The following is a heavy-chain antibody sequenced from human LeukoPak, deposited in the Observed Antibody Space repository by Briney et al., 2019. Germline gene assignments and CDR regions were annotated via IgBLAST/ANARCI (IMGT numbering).Heavy chain of an antibody. J-gene: IGHJ4*02. CDR2: IIPIFGTA. CDR1: EGTFRSYA. V-gene: IGHV1-69*05. Sequence: SVKVSCKASEGTFRSYAISWVRQAPGQGLEWMGGIIPIFGTANYAQKFQGRVTITTDESTSTAYMELSSLRSEDTAVYYCARDLKPYDSSGYYYSWGQGTLVTVSS. CDR3: ARDLKPYDSSGYYYS. D-gene: IGHD3-22*01.